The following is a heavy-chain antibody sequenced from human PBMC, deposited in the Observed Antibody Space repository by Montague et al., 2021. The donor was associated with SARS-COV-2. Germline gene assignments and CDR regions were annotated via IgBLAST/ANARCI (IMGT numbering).Heavy chain of an antibody. Sequence: ETLSLTCTVPGGSINTYYWNWIRQPPGKGLEWLGSIFYTGSTYYNPSLKSRVTISLDTSKNQFFLKVTSVTAADTAVYYCARQAAGSYFYYGVDVWGQGTTVTVSS. CDR2: IFYTGST. CDR1: GGSINTYY. CDR3: ARQAAGSYFYYGVDV. D-gene: IGHD6-13*01. J-gene: IGHJ6*02. V-gene: IGHV4-59*12.